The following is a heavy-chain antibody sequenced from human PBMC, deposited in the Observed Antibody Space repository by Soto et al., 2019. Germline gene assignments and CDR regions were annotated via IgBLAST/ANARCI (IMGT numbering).Heavy chain of an antibody. V-gene: IGHV4-59*01. CDR3: ATARNSHSARSYYYDSSGYYYLFDY. Sequence: SETLSLTCTVSGGSISSYYWSWIRQPPVNRLEWIGYIYYSGSTNYNPSLKSRVTISVDTSKNQFSLKLSSVTAADTAVYYCATARNSHSARSYYYDSSGYYYLFDYWGQGTLVTVSS. D-gene: IGHD3-22*01. J-gene: IGHJ4*02. CDR1: GGSISSYY. CDR2: IYYSGST.